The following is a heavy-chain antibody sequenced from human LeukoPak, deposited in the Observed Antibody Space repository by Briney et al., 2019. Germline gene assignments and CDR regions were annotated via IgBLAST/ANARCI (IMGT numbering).Heavy chain of an antibody. CDR3: AKGSNGYGDY. CDR2: ISYDGSDK. D-gene: IGHD5-18*01. CDR1: RLTFSNYG. Sequence: GRSLRLSCAASRLTFSNYGMHWVSQARGKGLEWVAVISYDGSDKYYADSVKGRFTISRDNSKNTLSLQMNSLRAEDTAVYYCAKGSNGYGDYWGQGTLVTVSS. J-gene: IGHJ4*02. V-gene: IGHV3-30*18.